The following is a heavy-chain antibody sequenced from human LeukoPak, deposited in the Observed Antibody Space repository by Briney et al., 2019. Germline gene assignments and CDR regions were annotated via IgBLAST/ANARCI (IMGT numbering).Heavy chain of an antibody. V-gene: IGHV5-51*01. CDR3: ARRSTVTYYGMDV. Sequence: GESLKISCQGPGYSFTSYWIGWVRQMPGKGLEWMGIIYPGDSDTRYSPSFQGQVTISVDKSISTAYLQWSSLKASDTAMYYCARRSTVTYYGMDVWGQGTTVTVSS. CDR1: GYSFTSYW. D-gene: IGHD4-17*01. CDR2: IYPGDSDT. J-gene: IGHJ6*02.